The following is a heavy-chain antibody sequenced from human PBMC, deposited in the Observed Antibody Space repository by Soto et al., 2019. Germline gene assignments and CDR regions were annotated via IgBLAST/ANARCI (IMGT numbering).Heavy chain of an antibody. J-gene: IGHJ5*02. CDR3: ARDLTISSTDGPLNP. V-gene: IGHV4-59*01. CDR1: GGSMSRYY. D-gene: IGHD1-1*01. Sequence: SETLSLTCTVSGGSMSRYYWTWIRQPPGKGLEWIGNIHYTGSTNYNPSLKSRVTILLGTSTSQFSLKVSSVTAADTAVYYCARDLTISSTDGPLNPWGHGTLVTVSS. CDR2: IHYTGST.